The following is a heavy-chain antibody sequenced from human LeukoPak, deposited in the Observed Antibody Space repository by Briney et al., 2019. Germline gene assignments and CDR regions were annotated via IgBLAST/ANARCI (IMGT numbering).Heavy chain of an antibody. CDR3: ARCDSSGYWYGMDV. CDR1: GYIFTGYG. D-gene: IGHD3-22*01. J-gene: IGHJ6*02. Sequence: ASVKVSCTASGYIFTGYGIGWVRQATGQGLEWMGWISAYNGNTDYAQKLQGRVTMTTDTSTSTAYMELRSLRSDDTAVYYCARCDSSGYWYGMDVWGQGTTVTVSS. CDR2: ISAYNGNT. V-gene: IGHV1-18*01.